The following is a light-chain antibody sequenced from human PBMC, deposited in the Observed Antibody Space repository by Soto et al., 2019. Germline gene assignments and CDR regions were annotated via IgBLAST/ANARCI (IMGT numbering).Light chain of an antibody. J-gene: IGKJ1*01. CDR2: DAS. CDR1: QSISRY. CDR3: QQYGSSPPT. Sequence: EIVLTQSPGTLSLSPGERTTVSGSASQSISRYLAWYQQKPGQGPRLLIYDASSRATGTPDRFSGSGSGTDFTLTINRLEPEDFALYYCQQYGSSPPTFGQGTKVDIK. V-gene: IGKV3-20*01.